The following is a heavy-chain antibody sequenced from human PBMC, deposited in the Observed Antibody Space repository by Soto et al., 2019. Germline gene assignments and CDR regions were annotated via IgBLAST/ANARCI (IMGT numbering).Heavy chain of an antibody. V-gene: IGHV3-30*18. J-gene: IGHJ6*02. CDR1: GFSFSSYG. CDR2: ISYDGSNK. D-gene: IGHD2-15*01. Sequence: PGGSPRLSCAASGFSFSSYGMHWVRQAPGKGLEWVAVISYDGSNKYYADSVKGRFTISRDNSKNTLYLQMNSLRAEDTAVYYCAKDAVVVDARYYYGMDVWGPGTTVTVSS. CDR3: AKDAVVVDARYYYGMDV.